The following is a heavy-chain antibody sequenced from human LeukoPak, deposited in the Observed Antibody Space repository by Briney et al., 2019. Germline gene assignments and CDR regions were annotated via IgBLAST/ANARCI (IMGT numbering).Heavy chain of an antibody. CDR1: GGSISSGGYY. V-gene: IGHV4-30-2*01. CDR2: IYHSGST. D-gene: IGHD3-10*01. J-gene: IGHJ4*02. CDR3: ARDAGLGWFGDLLLTYFDS. Sequence: PSETLSLTCTVSGGSISSGGYYWSWIRQPPGKGLEWIGYIYHSGSTDYNPSLKSRVTISVDTSKNQFSLKLSSVTAADTAVFYCARDAGLGWFGDLLLTYFDSWGQGTLVTVS.